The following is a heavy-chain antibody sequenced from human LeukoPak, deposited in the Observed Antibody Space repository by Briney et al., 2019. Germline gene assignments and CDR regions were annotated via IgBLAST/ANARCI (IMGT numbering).Heavy chain of an antibody. CDR1: GFTFSSYW. D-gene: IGHD5-12*01. CDR2: INSDGRTT. J-gene: IGHJ6*03. V-gene: IGHV3-74*01. CDR3: AKGGGYEAQYYYYYLDV. Sequence: GGSLRLSCAASGFTFSSYWMHWVRQAPGKGLVWVSRINSDGRTTSYADSVKGRFTNSRDNAKNTLYLQMKSLRAEDTAVYYCAKGGGYEAQYYYYYLDVWGKGTTVTISS.